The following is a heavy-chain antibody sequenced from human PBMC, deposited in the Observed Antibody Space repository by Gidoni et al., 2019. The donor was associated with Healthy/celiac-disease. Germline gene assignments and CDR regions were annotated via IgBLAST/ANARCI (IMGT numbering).Heavy chain of an antibody. V-gene: IGHV5-10-1*03. CDR3: ARAYYYDSSGYDGWYFDL. Sequence: EVQLVQSGAEVKKHGESLRISCKGSGYSFTSYWISWVRQMPGKGLEWMGRIDPSYSYTNYSPSFQGHVTISADKSISTAYLQWSSLKASDTAMYYCARAYYYDSSGYDGWYFDLWGRGTLVTVSS. J-gene: IGHJ2*01. D-gene: IGHD3-22*01. CDR2: IDPSYSYT. CDR1: GYSFTSYW.